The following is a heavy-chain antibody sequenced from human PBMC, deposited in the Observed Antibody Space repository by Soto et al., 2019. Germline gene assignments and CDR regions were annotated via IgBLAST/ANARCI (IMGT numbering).Heavy chain of an antibody. CDR1: GYSFTSYW. J-gene: IGHJ5*02. V-gene: IGHV5-51*01. D-gene: IGHD2-15*01. Sequence: GESLKISCKGSGYSFTSYWIGWVRQMPGKGLEWMGIIYPGDSDTRYSPSFRGQVTISADKSISTAYLQWSSLKASDTAMYYCARQYCSGGSCPRGWLDPSGQGTLVTVSS. CDR2: IYPGDSDT. CDR3: ARQYCSGGSCPRGWLDP.